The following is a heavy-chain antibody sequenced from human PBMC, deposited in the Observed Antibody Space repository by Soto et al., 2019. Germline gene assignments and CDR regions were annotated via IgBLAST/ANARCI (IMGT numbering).Heavy chain of an antibody. V-gene: IGHV1-24*01. D-gene: IGHD6-19*01. CDR2: FDPEDGET. CDR1: GYTLTELS. Sequence: ASVKVSCKVSGYTLTELSMHWVRQAPGKGLEWMGGFDPEDGETIYAQKFQGRVTMTEETSTDTAYMELSSLRSEDTAVYYCATADSSGWLAAFDIWGQGTMVTVSS. J-gene: IGHJ3*02. CDR3: ATADSSGWLAAFDI.